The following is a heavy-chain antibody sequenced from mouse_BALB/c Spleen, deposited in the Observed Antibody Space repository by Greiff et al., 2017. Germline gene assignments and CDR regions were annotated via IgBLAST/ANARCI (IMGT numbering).Heavy chain of an antibody. D-gene: IGHD1-1*01. J-gene: IGHJ3*01. Sequence: VQLQQSGAELVKPGASVKLSCKASGYTFTSYYMYWVKQRPGQGLEWIGEINPSNGGTNFNEKFKSKATLTVDKSSSTAYMQLSSLTSEDSAVYYCTYDYGSSLLAYWGQGTLVTVSA. CDR2: INPSNGGT. CDR1: GYTFTSYY. V-gene: IGHV1S81*02. CDR3: TYDYGSSLLAY.